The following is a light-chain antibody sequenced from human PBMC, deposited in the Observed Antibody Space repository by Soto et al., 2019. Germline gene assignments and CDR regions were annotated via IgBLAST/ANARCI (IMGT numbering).Light chain of an antibody. CDR1: QTVSSSY. CDR3: LQHDSSPYT. CDR2: GAS. Sequence: EIVLTQSPGTLSLSPGEKATLSCRASQTVSSSYLAWYQQKPGQSPRLLIYGASNRATGIPDRFSGSGSGTDFTLTISRLGPEYFAVYYCLQHDSSPYTFGRGTKLEI. V-gene: IGKV3-20*01. J-gene: IGKJ2*01.